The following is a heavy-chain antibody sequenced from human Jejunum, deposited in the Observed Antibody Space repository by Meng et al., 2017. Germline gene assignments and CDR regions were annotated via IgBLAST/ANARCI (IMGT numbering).Heavy chain of an antibody. J-gene: IGHJ2*01. Sequence: QVLLVESGGGLVKPGGSLRLSCAASGFSFSACYMSSIRQAPGRGLSVKGRFTISRDSAKNSLCLQMNSLRAEDTAVYYCARDKAVSAAMGGSWFFDLWGRGTLVTVSS. CDR3: ARDKAVSAAMGGSWFFDL. V-gene: IGHV3-11*04. CDR1: GFSFSACY. D-gene: IGHD2-2*01.